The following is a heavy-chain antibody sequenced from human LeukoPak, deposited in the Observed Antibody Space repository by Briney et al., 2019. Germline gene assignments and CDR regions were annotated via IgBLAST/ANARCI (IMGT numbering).Heavy chain of an antibody. CDR3: AKDRSTTWSFDY. V-gene: IGHV3-30*18. D-gene: IGHD6-13*01. CDR1: EFTFRSDG. CDR2: ISNDGSRK. Sequence: GRSLRLSCSASEFTFRSDGIHWVRQAPGKGLEWVAFISNDGSRKYYEDSVKGRFTISRDNSKNTVYLQMNNLRGEDTAVYYCAKDRSTTWSFDYWGQGTLVTVSS. J-gene: IGHJ4*02.